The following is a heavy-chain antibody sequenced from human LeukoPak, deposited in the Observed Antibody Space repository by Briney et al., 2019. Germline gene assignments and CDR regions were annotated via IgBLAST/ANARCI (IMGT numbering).Heavy chain of an antibody. CDR3: ARDGLGSAFDY. CDR2: IKEDGSEK. Sequence: GGSLRLSCAASGFTFSAYWMSWARQAPGKGLEWVANIKEDGSEKYYVDSVKGRFTISRDNAKNSLYPQMNSLRAEDTAVYYCARDGLGSAFDYWGQGTLVTVSS. D-gene: IGHD3/OR15-3a*01. V-gene: IGHV3-7*01. CDR1: GFTFSAYW. J-gene: IGHJ4*02.